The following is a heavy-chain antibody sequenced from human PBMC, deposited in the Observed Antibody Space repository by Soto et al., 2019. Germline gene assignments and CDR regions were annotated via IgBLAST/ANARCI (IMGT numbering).Heavy chain of an antibody. D-gene: IGHD3-22*01. CDR3: ARDRFGSGYYAWFDP. CDR2: IYHSGST. J-gene: IGHJ5*02. CDR1: GGSISSGGYS. Sequence: QLQLQESGSGLVKPSQTLSLTCAVSGGSISSGGYSWSWIRQPPGKGLEWIGYIYHSGSTYYNPSLKSRVTISVDWSKNQFSLKLSSVTAADTAVYYCARDRFGSGYYAWFDPWGQGTLVTVSS. V-gene: IGHV4-30-2*01.